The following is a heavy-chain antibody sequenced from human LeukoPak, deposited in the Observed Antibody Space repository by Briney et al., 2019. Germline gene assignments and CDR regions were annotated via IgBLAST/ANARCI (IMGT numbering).Heavy chain of an antibody. D-gene: IGHD3-10*01. CDR2: INHSGST. CDR1: GGSFSGYY. CDR3: AREANYYGSGSYFEGTFDY. J-gene: IGHJ4*02. Sequence: SETLSLTCAVYGGSFSGYYWSWIRQPPGKGLEWIGEINHSGSTNYNPSLKSRVTISVDTSKNQFSLKLSSVTAADTAVYYCAREANYYGSGSYFEGTFDYWGQGSLVTVSS. V-gene: IGHV4-34*01.